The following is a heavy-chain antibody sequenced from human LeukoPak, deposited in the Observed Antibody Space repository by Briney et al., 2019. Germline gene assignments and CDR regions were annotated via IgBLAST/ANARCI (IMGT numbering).Heavy chain of an antibody. J-gene: IGHJ5*02. CDR3: ARAGGWEILDHSNWFDP. CDR2: ISVYHGNT. CDR1: GYTFTNYG. V-gene: IGHV1-18*01. Sequence: GASVKVSCKASGYTFTNYGLSWVRQAPGQGLEWMGWISVYHGNTNYARNLQGRVTMTTDTSTSTAYMELRSLRSDDTAVYYCARAGGWEILDHSNWFDPWGQGTLVTVSS. D-gene: IGHD1-26*01.